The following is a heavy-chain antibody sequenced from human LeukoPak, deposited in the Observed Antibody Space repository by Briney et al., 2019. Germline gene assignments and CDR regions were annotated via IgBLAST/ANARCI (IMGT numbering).Heavy chain of an antibody. V-gene: IGHV4-39*01. J-gene: IGHJ5*02. Sequence: AETLSLTCTVSGGSISSSSYYWGWIRQPPGKGLEWIASIYYSGSTYYNPSLKSRVTISVDTSKNQFSLKLSSVTAADTAVYYCARHRGLGYCTTTSCYHLDWFDPWGQGALVTVSP. CDR3: ARHRGLGYCTTTSCYHLDWFDP. CDR1: GGSISSSSYY. D-gene: IGHD2-2*01. CDR2: IYYSGST.